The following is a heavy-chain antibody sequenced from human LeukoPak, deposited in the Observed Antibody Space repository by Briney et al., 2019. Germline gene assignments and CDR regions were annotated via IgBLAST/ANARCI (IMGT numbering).Heavy chain of an antibody. CDR3: ARHPTAMVSLDY. V-gene: IGHV4-39*01. D-gene: IGHD5-18*01. CDR2: IYYSGST. CDR1: GGSISSSNW. J-gene: IGHJ4*02. Sequence: SETLSLTCAVSGGSISSSNWWSWIRQPPGKGLEWIGSIYYSGSTYYNPSLKSRVTISVDTSKNQFSLKLSSVTAADTAVYYCARHPTAMVSLDYWGQGTLVTVSS.